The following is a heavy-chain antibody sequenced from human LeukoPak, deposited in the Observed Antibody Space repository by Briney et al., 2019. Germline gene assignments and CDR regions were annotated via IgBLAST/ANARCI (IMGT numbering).Heavy chain of an antibody. CDR3: ARLRLAGGNSWLDY. D-gene: IGHD4-23*01. J-gene: IGHJ4*02. CDR1: GGSISSYY. CDR2: INYSGST. Sequence: PSETLSLTCTVSGGSISSYYWSWIRQPPGKGLEWIGYINYSGSTNYNPSLKSRVAISVDTSKNQFSLKLSSVTAADTAVYCCARLRLAGGNSWLDYWGQGTLVTVSS. V-gene: IGHV4-59*01.